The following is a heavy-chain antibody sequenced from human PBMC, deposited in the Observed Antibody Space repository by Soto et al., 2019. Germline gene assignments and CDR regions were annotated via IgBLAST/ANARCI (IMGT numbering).Heavy chain of an antibody. CDR1: GGSFSGYY. J-gene: IGHJ4*02. CDR3: ARLGGSREAF. V-gene: IGHV4-34*01. Sequence: PSETLSLTCAVYGGSFSGYYCIWIRQPPVKGLEWIGEINHSGSTNYNPSLKSRVTISVDTSKNQFSLKLSSVTAADTAVYYCARLGGSREAFWGQGTLVTVSS. D-gene: IGHD2-15*01. CDR2: INHSGST.